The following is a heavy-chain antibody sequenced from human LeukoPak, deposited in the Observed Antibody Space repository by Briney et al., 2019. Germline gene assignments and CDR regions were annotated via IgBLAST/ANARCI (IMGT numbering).Heavy chain of an antibody. J-gene: IGHJ4*02. D-gene: IGHD3-10*01. Sequence: GGSLRLSCAASGFTFSSYAMHWVRQAPGKGLEWVAVISYDGSNKYYADSVKGRFTISRDNSKNTLYLQMNSLRAEDTAVYYCARAETFYGSGSYYKYWGQGTLVTVS. CDR1: GFTFSSYA. V-gene: IGHV3-30-3*01. CDR2: ISYDGSNK. CDR3: ARAETFYGSGSYYKY.